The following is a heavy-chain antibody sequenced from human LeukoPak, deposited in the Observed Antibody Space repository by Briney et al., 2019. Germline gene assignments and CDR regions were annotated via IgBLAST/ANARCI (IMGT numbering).Heavy chain of an antibody. CDR2: VSSVGSTV. CDR3: ASLRGSGSHYVAPNTLDY. Sequence: GGSLRLSCADSGFTFSSYEMNWVRQAPGKGLEWVSYVSSVGSTVYYADSVKGRFTISRDNAKNSLYLQMNSLRAEDTAVYYCASLRGSGSHYVAPNTLDYWGQGTLVTVSS. CDR1: GFTFSSYE. D-gene: IGHD1-26*01. V-gene: IGHV3-48*03. J-gene: IGHJ4*02.